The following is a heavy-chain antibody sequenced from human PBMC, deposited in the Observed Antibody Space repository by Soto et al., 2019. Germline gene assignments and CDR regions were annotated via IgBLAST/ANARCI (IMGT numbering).Heavy chain of an antibody. CDR2: ISYDGSKK. J-gene: IGHJ3*02. V-gene: IGHV3-30*03. Sequence: QVQLVESGGGVVQPGRSLRLSCAASGFSFSSYGMHWVRQAPGTGLEWVTVISYDGSKKDYADSVKGRFTISRDNSKNTLNLQMNSLRAEDTALYYCARDGLAVRGVIITSGAFDIWGQGTMVTVSS. CDR1: GFSFSSYG. CDR3: ARDGLAVRGVIITSGAFDI. D-gene: IGHD3-10*01.